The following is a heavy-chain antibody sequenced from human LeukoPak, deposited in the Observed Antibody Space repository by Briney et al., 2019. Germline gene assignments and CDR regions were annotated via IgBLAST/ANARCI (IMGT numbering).Heavy chain of an antibody. J-gene: IGHJ4*02. CDR2: ISSSSSTI. Sequence: PGGSLRLSCAASGFTFSDYCMSWIRQAPGKGMEWVSYISSSSSTIYYADSVKGRFTISSDNARNSLYLQMNSLRAEDTAVYYCARGWIGGYYYDPSALLFDYWGQGTLVTVSS. CDR1: GFTFSDYC. V-gene: IGHV3-11*01. D-gene: IGHD3-22*01. CDR3: ARGWIGGYYYDPSALLFDY.